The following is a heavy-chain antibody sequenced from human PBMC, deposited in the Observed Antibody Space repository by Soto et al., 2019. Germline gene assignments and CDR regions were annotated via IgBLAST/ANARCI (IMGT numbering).Heavy chain of an antibody. D-gene: IGHD3-22*01. J-gene: IGHJ4*02. CDR3: ARGTSSGYYDFDY. CDR2: IYSGGST. CDR1: WFTVIRNY. Sequence: GGSLRLSCASSWFTVIRNYMSWVRQAPGKGLEWVSVIYSGGSTYYADSVKGRFTISRDNSKNTLYLQMNSLRAEDTAVYYCARGTSSGYYDFDYWGQGTLVTVSS. V-gene: IGHV3-53*01.